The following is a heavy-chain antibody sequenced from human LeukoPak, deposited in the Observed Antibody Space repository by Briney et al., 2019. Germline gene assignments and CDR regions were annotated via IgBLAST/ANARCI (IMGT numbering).Heavy chain of an antibody. V-gene: IGHV3-21*01. Sequence: GGSLRLSCAASGFTFSSYSMNWVRQAPGKGLEWVSSISSSSSYIYYADSVKGRFTISRDNAKNSLYLQMNSLRAEDTAAYYCARGVVPTPYYFDYWGQGTLVTVSS. D-gene: IGHD2-2*01. CDR3: ARGVVPTPYYFDY. CDR2: ISSSSSYI. J-gene: IGHJ4*02. CDR1: GFTFSSYS.